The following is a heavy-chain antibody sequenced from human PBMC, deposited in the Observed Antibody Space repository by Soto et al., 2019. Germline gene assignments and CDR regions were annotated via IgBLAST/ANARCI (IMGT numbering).Heavy chain of an antibody. CDR2: IDTSGKT. CDR3: AKDEYGAPDI. J-gene: IGHJ3*02. D-gene: IGHD3-10*01. V-gene: IGHV4-4*07. Sequence: PSETLSLTCTVSGGSLTAYSWNWIRQPVGKGLEWIGRIDTSGKTNYIPSLKSRLTMSIDRFKNQFSLNLKFVTAADTAVYFCAKDEYGAPDIWGQGTMVT. CDR1: GGSLTAYS.